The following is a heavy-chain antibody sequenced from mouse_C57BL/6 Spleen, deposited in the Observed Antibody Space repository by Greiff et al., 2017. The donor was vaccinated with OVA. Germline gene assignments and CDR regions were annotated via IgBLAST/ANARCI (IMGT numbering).Heavy chain of an antibody. J-gene: IGHJ2*01. CDR2: IYPGDGDT. V-gene: IGHV1-80*01. Sequence: VKLQESGAELVKPGASVKISCKASGYAFSSYWMNWVKQRPGKGLEWIGQIYPGDGDTNYNGKFKGKATLTADKSSSTAYMQLSSLTSEDSAVYFCARWDGNYDYFDYWGQGTTLTVSS. CDR1: GYAFSSYW. CDR3: ARWDGNYDYFDY. D-gene: IGHD2-1*01.